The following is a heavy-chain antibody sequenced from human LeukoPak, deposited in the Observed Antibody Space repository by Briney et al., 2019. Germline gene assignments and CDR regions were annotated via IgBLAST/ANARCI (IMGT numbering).Heavy chain of an antibody. CDR3: ARVASLITGQYWYFDL. V-gene: IGHV4-31*03. J-gene: IGHJ2*01. Sequence: SQTLSLTCTVSGASISSGGYYWSWIRQHPGKGLEWIGYIHHTENSYYNPSLKSRIIISVDSSNNQFSLRLTSVTAADTAVYFCARVASLITGQYWYFDLWGRGTLVAVSS. D-gene: IGHD1-14*01. CDR2: IHHTENS. CDR1: GASISSGGYY.